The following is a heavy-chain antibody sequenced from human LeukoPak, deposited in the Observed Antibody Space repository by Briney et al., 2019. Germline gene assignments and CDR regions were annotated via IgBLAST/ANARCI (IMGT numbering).Heavy chain of an antibody. CDR2: ISSGRPTM. CDR3: ARGGAARPDY. V-gene: IGHV3-48*04. J-gene: IGHJ4*02. Sequence: GLSLTLSCAASGFTFSSYGMNWLRQAPGPGLKWVAYISSGRPTMNYADSVRGRFTVSRDNAKSSLFLQMNNLRVEDTAVYYCARGGAARPDYWGQGTLVTVSS. CDR1: GFTFSSYG. D-gene: IGHD6-6*01.